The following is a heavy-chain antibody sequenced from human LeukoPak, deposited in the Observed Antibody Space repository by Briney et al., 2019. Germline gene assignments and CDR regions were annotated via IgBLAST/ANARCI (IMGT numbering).Heavy chain of an antibody. CDR1: GFTFSSYS. CDR3: ARDRLSIVATTSGYFDY. Sequence: GGSLRLSCAASGFTFSSYSMNWVRQAPGKGLEWVSSISSSSSYIYYADSVKGRFTISRDNAKNSLYLQMNSLRAEDTAVYYCARDRLSIVATTSGYFDYWGQGTLVTVSS. CDR2: ISSSSSYI. J-gene: IGHJ4*02. V-gene: IGHV3-21*04. D-gene: IGHD5-12*01.